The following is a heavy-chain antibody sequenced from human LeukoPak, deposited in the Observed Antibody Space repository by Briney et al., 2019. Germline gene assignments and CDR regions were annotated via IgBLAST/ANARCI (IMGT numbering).Heavy chain of an antibody. CDR3: ARRDYYCYGMDV. CDR1: GFTFSSYA. J-gene: IGHJ6*02. Sequence: PGGSLRLSCAASGFTFSSYAMHWVRQAPGKGLEWVAVISYDGSNKYYADSVKGRFTISRDNSKTTLYLQMNSLRAEDTAVYYCARRDYYCYGMDVWGQGTTVTVSS. CDR2: ISYDGSNK. V-gene: IGHV3-30-3*01.